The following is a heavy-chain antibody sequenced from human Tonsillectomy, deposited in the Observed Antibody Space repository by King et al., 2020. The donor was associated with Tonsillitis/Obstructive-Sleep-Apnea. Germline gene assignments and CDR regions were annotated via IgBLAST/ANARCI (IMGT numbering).Heavy chain of an antibody. CDR1: GFTFSSYG. J-gene: IGHJ4*02. CDR3: ARDSVPVSSIAARPDY. D-gene: IGHD6-6*01. CDR2: IWYDGSNK. Sequence: VQLVESGGGVVQPGRSLRLSCAASGFTFSSYGMHWVRQAPGKGLEWVAVIWYDGSNKYYADSVKGRFTISRDNSKNTLYLQMNSLRAEDTAVYYCARDSVPVSSIAARPDYWGQGTLVTVSS. V-gene: IGHV3-33*01.